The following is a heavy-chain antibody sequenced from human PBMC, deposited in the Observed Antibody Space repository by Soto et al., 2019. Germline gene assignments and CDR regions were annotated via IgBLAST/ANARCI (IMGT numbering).Heavy chain of an antibody. CDR2: ISGAAGST. V-gene: IGHV3-23*01. J-gene: IGHJ4*02. Sequence: PGGSLRLSCAGSGFTFSSYAMNWVRQAPGKGLEWISGISGAAGSTYTADSVKGRFTISRDNSKNTLYLQMNSLRAEDTAVYYCARXLPLYDATGYYRAPSDHWGQGTLVTVSS. CDR3: ARXLPLYDATGYYRAPSDH. D-gene: IGHD3-9*01. CDR1: GFTFSSYA.